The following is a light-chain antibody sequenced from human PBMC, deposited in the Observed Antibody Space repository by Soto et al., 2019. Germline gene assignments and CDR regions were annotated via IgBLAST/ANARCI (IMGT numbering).Light chain of an antibody. Sequence: DIQITQSPSTLSASVGDRVTITCRASEFISKWLAWYQQKPGTAPKLLIYQASSLERGVSSRFSGSGSGTEFSLTITSMQPDDFATYYWQHYNSYLETLGQGNKVEIK. CDR2: QAS. CDR3: QHYNSYLET. CDR1: EFISKW. J-gene: IGKJ1*01. V-gene: IGKV1-5*03.